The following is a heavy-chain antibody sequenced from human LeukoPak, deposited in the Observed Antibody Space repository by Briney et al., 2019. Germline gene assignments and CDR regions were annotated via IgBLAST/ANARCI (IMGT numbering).Heavy chain of an antibody. J-gene: IGHJ3*02. V-gene: IGHV3-53*04. D-gene: IGHD3-16*01. CDR3: ARGGGWDAFDI. CDR1: GSTFSSYS. Sequence: GGSLRLSCAASGSTFSSYSMNWVRQAPGKGLEWVSVIYSGGSTYYADSVKGRFTISRHNSKNTLYLQMNSLRAEDTAVYYCARGGGWDAFDIWGQGTMVTVSS. CDR2: IYSGGST.